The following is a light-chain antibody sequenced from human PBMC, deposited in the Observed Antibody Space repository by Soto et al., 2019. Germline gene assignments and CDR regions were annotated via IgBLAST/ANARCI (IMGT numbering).Light chain of an antibody. CDR2: GAS. CDR1: QSVSSN. V-gene: IGKV3-15*01. J-gene: IGKJ1*01. CDR3: QQYNNWPRT. Sequence: IVMTQSPDTLSVSTGDRATVSCRASQSVSSNLAWYQHKPGQAPRLLIYGASTRATGIPGRFSGSGSGTEFALTISSLQSEDFAVYYCQQYNNWPRTLGQGTKVEIK.